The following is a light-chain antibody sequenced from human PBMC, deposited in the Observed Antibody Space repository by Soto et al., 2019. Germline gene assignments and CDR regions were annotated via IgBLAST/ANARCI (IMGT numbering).Light chain of an antibody. CDR2: NVN. CDR3: TSYGGRDNLM. Sequence: QSALIQPPSVSGSPGQSVTISCTATTSDVGSYDCVSWCQQLPGTVPKSMIYNVNTQPSGVPDRFSGSKSGNTASLTVSGLQAEDEADYYCTSYGGRDNLMFGGGTKLTVL. J-gene: IGLJ3*02. CDR1: TSDVGSYDC. V-gene: IGLV2-8*01.